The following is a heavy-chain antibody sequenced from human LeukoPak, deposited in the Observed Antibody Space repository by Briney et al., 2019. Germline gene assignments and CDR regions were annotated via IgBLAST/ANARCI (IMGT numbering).Heavy chain of an antibody. CDR1: GFTFSSYW. V-gene: IGHV3-7*01. D-gene: IGHD6-19*01. Sequence: GGSLKLSCAASGFTFSSYWMGWVGQAPGKGLEWVANIKQDGSEKYYVDSVKGRLTISRDNAKNSLYLQMNSLRAEDTAVYYCASDPVAGTPWDDYWGQGTLVTVSS. J-gene: IGHJ4*02. CDR2: IKQDGSEK. CDR3: ASDPVAGTPWDDY.